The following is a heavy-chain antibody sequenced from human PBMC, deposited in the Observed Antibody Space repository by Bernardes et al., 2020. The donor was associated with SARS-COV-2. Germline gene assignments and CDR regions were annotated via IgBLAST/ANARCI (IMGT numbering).Heavy chain of an antibody. Sequence: SETLSLTCTVSGGSISSYYWSWIRQPAGKGLEWIGRIYTSGSTNYNPSLKSRVTMSVDTSKNQFSLKLSSVTAADTAVYYCARDSLLYRYDLIFGVVIESHFDYWGQGTLVTVSS. J-gene: IGHJ4*02. D-gene: IGHD3-3*02. CDR2: IYTSGST. CDR3: ARDSLLYRYDLIFGVVIESHFDY. V-gene: IGHV4-4*07. CDR1: GGSISSYY.